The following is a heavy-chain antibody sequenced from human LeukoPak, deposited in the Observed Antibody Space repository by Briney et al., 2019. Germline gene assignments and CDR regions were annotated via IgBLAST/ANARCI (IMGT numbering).Heavy chain of an antibody. Sequence: GGSLRLSCAASGFTFSSYGMHWVRQAPGKGLEWVAFIRYDGSNKYYADSVKGRFTISRDNSKNTLYLQMNSLRAEDTAVYYCVPITIFGVVTVDYWGQGTLVTVSS. V-gene: IGHV3-30*02. CDR1: GFTFSSYG. D-gene: IGHD3-3*01. J-gene: IGHJ4*02. CDR3: VPITIFGVVTVDY. CDR2: IRYDGSNK.